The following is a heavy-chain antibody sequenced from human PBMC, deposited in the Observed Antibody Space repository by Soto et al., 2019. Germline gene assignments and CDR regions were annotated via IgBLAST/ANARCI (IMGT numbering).Heavy chain of an antibody. V-gene: IGHV3-23*01. CDR1: GFTFSSYA. CDR3: AKGVNGYSSGWYLHY. Sequence: EVQLLESGGGLVQPGGSLRLSCAASGFTFSSYAMSWVRQAPGKGLEWVSAISGSGGSTYYADSVKGRFTISRDNSKNPLYLQMNSLRAEDTAVYYCAKGVNGYSSGWYLHYWGQGTLVTVSS. CDR2: ISGSGGST. J-gene: IGHJ4*02. D-gene: IGHD6-19*01.